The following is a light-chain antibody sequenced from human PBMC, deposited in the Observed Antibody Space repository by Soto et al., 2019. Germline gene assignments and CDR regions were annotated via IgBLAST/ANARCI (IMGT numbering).Light chain of an antibody. CDR2: AAS. CDR3: QQYYSYPLT. CDR1: EGISSY. V-gene: IGKV1-8*01. J-gene: IGKJ4*01. Sequence: IQMTQSPSSFSASTGDRVTITCRASEGISSYLAWYQQRPGKAPKLLIYAASALQSGVPSRFSGSGSGTDFTLTISCLQSEDFATYFCQQYYSYPLTFGGGTKVEIK.